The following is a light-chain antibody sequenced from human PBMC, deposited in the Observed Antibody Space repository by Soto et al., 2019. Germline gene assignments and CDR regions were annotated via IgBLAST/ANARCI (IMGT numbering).Light chain of an antibody. CDR1: SSDVGTYNL. CDR3: CAYAGSGPGV. CDR2: ETT. V-gene: IGLV2-23*01. J-gene: IGLJ3*02. Sequence: QSALTQPASVSGSPEQSITISCTGTSSDVGTYNLVSWSQQHPGRAPKVMIYETTNRPSGVSNCFSGSKSGNTASLTISGLQADDEADYYCCAYAGSGPGVCRVGTKLTVL.